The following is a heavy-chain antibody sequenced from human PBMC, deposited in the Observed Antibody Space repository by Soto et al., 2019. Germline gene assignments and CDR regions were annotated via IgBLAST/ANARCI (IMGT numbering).Heavy chain of an antibody. CDR3: ARGATGESTIFGVVITDYYYSYGMDV. V-gene: IGHV3-33*01. CDR2: IWYDGSNK. CDR1: GFTFSSYG. D-gene: IGHD3-3*01. Sequence: PGGSLRLSCAASGFTFSSYGMHWVRQAPGKGLEWVAVIWYDGSNKYYADSVKGRFTISRDNSKNTLYLQMNSLRAEDTAVYYCARGATGESTIFGVVITDYYYSYGMDVWGQGTTVTVSS. J-gene: IGHJ6*02.